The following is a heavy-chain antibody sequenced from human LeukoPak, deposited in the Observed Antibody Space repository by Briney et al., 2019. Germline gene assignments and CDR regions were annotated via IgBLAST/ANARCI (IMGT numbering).Heavy chain of an antibody. Sequence: GGSLRLSCAASGFFFGSYGMHWVRQAPGKGLEWVAVISYDGSNKYYADSVKGRFTISRDNSKNTLYLQMNSLRAEDTAVYYCARDGQRYCSGGSCFSAFDIWGQGTMVTVSS. CDR3: ARDGQRYCSGGSCFSAFDI. CDR2: ISYDGSNK. J-gene: IGHJ3*02. V-gene: IGHV3-30*03. D-gene: IGHD2-15*01. CDR1: GFFFGSYG.